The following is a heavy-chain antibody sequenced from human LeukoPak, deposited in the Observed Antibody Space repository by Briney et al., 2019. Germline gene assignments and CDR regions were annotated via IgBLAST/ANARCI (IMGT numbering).Heavy chain of an antibody. V-gene: IGHV4-34*01. Sequence: SETLSLTCAVYGVSFSGYYWSWIRQPPGKGLEWIGEINHSGSTNYNPSLKSRVTISVDTSKNQFSLKLSSVTAADTAVYYCARHRIIRDIVTGDYFDYWGQGTLVTVSS. J-gene: IGHJ4*02. CDR1: GVSFSGYY. CDR3: ARHRIIRDIVTGDYFDY. CDR2: INHSGST. D-gene: IGHD3-9*01.